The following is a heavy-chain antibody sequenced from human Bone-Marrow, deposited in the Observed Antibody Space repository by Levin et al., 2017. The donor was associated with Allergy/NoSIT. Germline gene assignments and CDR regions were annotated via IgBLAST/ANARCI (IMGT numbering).Heavy chain of an antibody. J-gene: IGHJ4*02. CDR1: GYSVSGLY. CDR3: AGDSASSRFVF. Sequence: ASETLSLTCTVSGYSVSGLYWTWIRRSPEKGLEWIGYTSYTGGTSYNPSLKSRLTISLDTSKNQFSLTLTSVTAADTALYYCAGDSASSRFVFWGRGSLVIVSS. V-gene: IGHV4-59*02. CDR2: TSYTGGT. D-gene: IGHD3-16*01.